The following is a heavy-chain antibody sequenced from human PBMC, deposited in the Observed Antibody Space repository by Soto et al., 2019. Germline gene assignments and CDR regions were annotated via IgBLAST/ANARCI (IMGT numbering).Heavy chain of an antibody. J-gene: IGHJ6*03. CDR1: GGSISSSSYY. Sequence: SQTLSLTCTVSGGSISSSSYYWGWIRQPPGKGLEWIGSIYYSGSTYYNPSLKSRVTISVDTSKNQFSLKLSSVTAAETAVYYCASSAGYSSSWNSPLYYYYYMDVWGKGTTVTVSS. CDR3: ASSAGYSSSWNSPLYYYYYMDV. V-gene: IGHV4-39*01. D-gene: IGHD6-13*01. CDR2: IYYSGST.